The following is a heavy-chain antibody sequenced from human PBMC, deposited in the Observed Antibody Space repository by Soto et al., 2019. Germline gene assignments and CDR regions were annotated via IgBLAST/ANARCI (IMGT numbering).Heavy chain of an antibody. CDR2: INHSGST. Sequence: SETLSLTCAVYGGSFSGYYWSWIRQPPGKGLEWIGEINHSGSTNYNPSLKSRVTISVDTSKNQFSLKLSSVTAADTAVYYCARGGRAMTTVTTFDYWGQGTLVTVS. V-gene: IGHV4-34*01. CDR1: GGSFSGYY. D-gene: IGHD4-17*01. J-gene: IGHJ4*02. CDR3: ARGGRAMTTVTTFDY.